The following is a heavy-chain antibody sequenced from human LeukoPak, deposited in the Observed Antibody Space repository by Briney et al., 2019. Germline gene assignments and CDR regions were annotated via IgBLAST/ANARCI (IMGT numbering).Heavy chain of an antibody. CDR3: ARITGIEAAGDY. Sequence: GGSLRLSCAASGFTFSRYWMSWVRQAPGKGLEWVANIKHDGSEKFYADSVKGRFIISRDNAKNSLFLQLNSLRDEDTAVYYCARITGIEAAGDYWGQGTLVTVSS. J-gene: IGHJ4*02. CDR1: GFTFSRYW. CDR2: IKHDGSEK. D-gene: IGHD6-25*01. V-gene: IGHV3-7*04.